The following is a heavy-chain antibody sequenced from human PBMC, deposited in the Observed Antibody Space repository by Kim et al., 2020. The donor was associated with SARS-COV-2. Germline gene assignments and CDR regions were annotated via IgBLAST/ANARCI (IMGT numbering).Heavy chain of an antibody. D-gene: IGHD6-13*01. Sequence: DYAVAVKSRITINPDTSKNQFSLQLNSVTPEDTAVYYCARAGAAAGLFDYWGQGTLVTVSS. V-gene: IGHV6-1*01. J-gene: IGHJ4*02. CDR3: ARAGAAAGLFDY.